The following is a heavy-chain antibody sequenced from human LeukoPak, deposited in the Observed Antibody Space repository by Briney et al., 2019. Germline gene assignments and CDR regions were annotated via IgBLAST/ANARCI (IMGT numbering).Heavy chain of an antibody. Sequence: PGGSLRLSCAASGFTVSSNYMSWVRQAPGKGLEWVSVIYSGGSTYYADSVKGRFTISRDNSKNMLYLQMNSLRAEDTAVYYCANKNYYGSGSLWSWGQGTLVTVSS. CDR1: GFTVSSNY. D-gene: IGHD3-10*01. CDR2: IYSGGST. J-gene: IGHJ4*02. CDR3: ANKNYYGSGSLWS. V-gene: IGHV3-66*01.